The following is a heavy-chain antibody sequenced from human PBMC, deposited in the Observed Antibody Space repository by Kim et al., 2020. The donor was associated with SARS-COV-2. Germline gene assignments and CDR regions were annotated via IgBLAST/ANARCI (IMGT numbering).Heavy chain of an antibody. Sequence: SETLSLTCAVYGGSFSGYYWSWIRQPPGKGLEWIGEINHSGSTNYNPSLKSRVTISVDTSKNQFSLKLSSVTAADTAVYYCARGRSSWLPNWFDPWGQGTLVTVSS. J-gene: IGHJ5*02. CDR2: INHSGST. D-gene: IGHD6-13*01. V-gene: IGHV4-34*01. CDR1: GGSFSGYY. CDR3: ARGRSSWLPNWFDP.